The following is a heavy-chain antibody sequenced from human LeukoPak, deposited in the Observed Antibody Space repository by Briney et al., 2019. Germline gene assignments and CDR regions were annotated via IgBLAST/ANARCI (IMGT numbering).Heavy chain of an antibody. CDR3: ARDLNWGQVDY. Sequence: PGGSLRLSCAASGFTFSGHSMYWLRQAPGKGLAWVSRINGDGSATNYAGSMKGRFTISRDNARNIVCLQMNSLREDDTAVYYCARDLNWGQVDYWGQGTLVTVSS. CDR2: INGDGSAT. D-gene: IGHD7-27*01. J-gene: IGHJ4*02. CDR1: GFTFSGHS. V-gene: IGHV3-74*01.